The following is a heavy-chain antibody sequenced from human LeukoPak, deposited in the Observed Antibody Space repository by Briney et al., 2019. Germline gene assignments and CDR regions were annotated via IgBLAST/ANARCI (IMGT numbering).Heavy chain of an antibody. D-gene: IGHD6-19*01. V-gene: IGHV3-23*01. CDR2: ISGSGGST. CDR1: GFTFSSYA. Sequence: PGGSLRLPCAASGFTFSSYAMSWVRQAPGKGLEWVSAISGSGGSTYYADSEKGRFTISRDNSKNTLYLQMNSLRAEDTAVYYCASSGWYSDFDYWGQGTLVTVSS. J-gene: IGHJ4*02. CDR3: ASSGWYSDFDY.